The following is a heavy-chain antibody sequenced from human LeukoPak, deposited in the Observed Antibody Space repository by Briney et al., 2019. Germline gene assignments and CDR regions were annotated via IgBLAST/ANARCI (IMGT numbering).Heavy chain of an antibody. D-gene: IGHD3-10*01. CDR1: GGSISGSY. CDR3: ARENTMVRGALDAFDI. V-gene: IGHV4-59*01. CDR2: IYYSGSA. Sequence: SETLSLTCTVSGGSISGSYWSWIRQPPGKGLEWTGYIYYSGSANYNPSLKSRVTILVDTSNNQFSLRLNSVTAADTAVYYCARENTMVRGALDAFDIWGQGTMVTVSS. J-gene: IGHJ3*02.